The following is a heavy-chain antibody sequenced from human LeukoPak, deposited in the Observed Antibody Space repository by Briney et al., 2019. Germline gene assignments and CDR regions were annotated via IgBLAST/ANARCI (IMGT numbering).Heavy chain of an antibody. J-gene: IGHJ4*02. CDR1: GFTFSGCA. Sequence: PGGSLRLSCAASGFTFSGCAVHWVRQAPGKGLEWVGLIETKTKNYATAYSASVRGRLIISRDESKNTAFLQMNSLKIDDTAVYYCTRDGGSWSHLDYWGQGALVTVSS. D-gene: IGHD2-15*01. CDR2: IETKTKNYAT. CDR3: TRDGGSWSHLDY. V-gene: IGHV3-73*01.